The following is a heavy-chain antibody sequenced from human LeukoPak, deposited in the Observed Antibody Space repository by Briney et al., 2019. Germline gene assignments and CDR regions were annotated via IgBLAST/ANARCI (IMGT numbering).Heavy chain of an antibody. V-gene: IGHV3-30*03. Sequence: GRSLRLSCAASGFTFSSYGMHWVRQAPGKGLEWVAVISYDGSNKYYADSVKGRFTISRDNSKNTLYLQMNSLRAEDTAVYYCAGDGGNTMDFDYWGQGTLVTVSS. CDR1: GFTFSSYG. J-gene: IGHJ4*02. CDR2: ISYDGSNK. D-gene: IGHD4-23*01. CDR3: AGDGGNTMDFDY.